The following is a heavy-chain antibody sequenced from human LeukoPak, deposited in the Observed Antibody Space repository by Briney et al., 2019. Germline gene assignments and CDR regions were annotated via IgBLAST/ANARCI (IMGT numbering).Heavy chain of an antibody. CDR1: GYTFTSYY. Sequence: GASVKVSCKASGYTFTSYYMHWVRQAPGQGLEWMGIISPSGGSTSYAQKFQGRVTMTRDTSTSTVYMELSSLRSEDTAVYYCARDRVDKDGYSYGTTIDYWGQGTLVTVSS. J-gene: IGHJ4*02. V-gene: IGHV1-46*01. CDR3: ARDRVDKDGYSYGTTIDY. D-gene: IGHD5-18*01. CDR2: ISPSGGST.